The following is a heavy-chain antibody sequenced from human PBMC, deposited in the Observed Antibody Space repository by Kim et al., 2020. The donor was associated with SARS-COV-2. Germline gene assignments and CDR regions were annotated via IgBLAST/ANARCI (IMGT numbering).Heavy chain of an antibody. V-gene: IGHV3-21*01. Sequence: GGSLRLSCAASGFTFSSYSMNWVRQAPGKGLEWVSSISSSSSYIYYADSVKGRFTISRDNAKNSLYLQMNSLRAEDTAVYYCARASLYDYVWWSYRYSFDYWGQGTLVTVSS. CDR1: GFTFSSYS. J-gene: IGHJ4*02. CDR3: ARASLYDYVWWSYRYSFDY. D-gene: IGHD3-16*02. CDR2: ISSSSSYI.